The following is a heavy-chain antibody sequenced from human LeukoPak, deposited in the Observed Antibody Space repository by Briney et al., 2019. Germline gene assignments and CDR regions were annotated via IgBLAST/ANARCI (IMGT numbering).Heavy chain of an antibody. J-gene: IGHJ4*02. V-gene: IGHV4-59*08. CDR1: GGSMRSYY. Sequence: SETLSLTCTVSGGSMRSYYWSWIRQPPGKGLEWIGYIYYSGSTIYNPSLKSRVTLSLDTSKNQFSLKMNSVTAADTAVYHCARMGNPATVTADYWGQGTLVTVSS. CDR3: ARMGNPATVTADY. D-gene: IGHD4-17*01. CDR2: IYYSGST.